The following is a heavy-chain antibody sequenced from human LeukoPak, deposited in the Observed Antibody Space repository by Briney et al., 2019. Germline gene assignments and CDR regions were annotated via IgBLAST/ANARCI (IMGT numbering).Heavy chain of an antibody. V-gene: IGHV4-34*01. J-gene: IGHJ4*02. D-gene: IGHD3-22*01. Sequence: PSETLSLTCAVYGGSFSGYYWSWIRQPPGKGLEWIGEINHSGSTNYNPSLKSRVPISVDTSKNQLSLKLSSVTAADTAVYYCARGRRYYDSSGYSMDYWGQGTLVTVSS. CDR1: GGSFSGYY. CDR3: ARGRRYYDSSGYSMDY. CDR2: INHSGST.